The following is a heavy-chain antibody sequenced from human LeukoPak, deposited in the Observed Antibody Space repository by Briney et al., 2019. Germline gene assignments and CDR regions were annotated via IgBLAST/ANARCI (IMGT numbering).Heavy chain of an antibody. V-gene: IGHV1-18*01. D-gene: IGHD3-10*01. CDR2: ISAYNGNT. CDR3: ARDRTRYGSGSYPDFDY. Sequence: ASVKVSCKASGYTFTSYGISWVRQAPGQGLEWMGWISAYNGNTNYAQKLQGRVTMTTDTSTSTAYMELRSLRSDDTAVYYCARDRTRYGSGSYPDFDYWGQGTLVTVSS. J-gene: IGHJ4*02. CDR1: GYTFTSYG.